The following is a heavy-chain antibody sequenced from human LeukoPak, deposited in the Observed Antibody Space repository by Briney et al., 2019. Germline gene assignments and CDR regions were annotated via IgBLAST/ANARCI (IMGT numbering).Heavy chain of an antibody. CDR3: AREGDSDSNFDY. J-gene: IGHJ4*02. D-gene: IGHD4-11*01. CDR2: INQDGSEN. Sequence: PGGSLRLSCAASGFTFSSYWMSWVRQAPGKGLEWVANINQDGSENYSLDSVKGRFTISRDNAKNSLYLQMSSLRAEDTAVYYCAREGDSDSNFDYGGQGTLVTVSS. V-gene: IGHV3-7*01. CDR1: GFTFSSYW.